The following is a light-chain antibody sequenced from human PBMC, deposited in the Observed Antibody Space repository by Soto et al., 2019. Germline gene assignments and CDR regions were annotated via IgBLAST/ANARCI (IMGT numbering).Light chain of an antibody. J-gene: IGLJ1*01. CDR3: SSYTSSSTLDV. CDR2: EVS. Sequence: QSVLTQPASVSGSPGQSITISCTGTSSDVGGYNYVSWYQQHPGKDPKLMIYEVSNRPSGVSNRFSGSKSGNTASLTISGLQAEDEADYYCSSYTSSSTLDVFGTGTKVTVL. V-gene: IGLV2-14*01. CDR1: SSDVGGYNY.